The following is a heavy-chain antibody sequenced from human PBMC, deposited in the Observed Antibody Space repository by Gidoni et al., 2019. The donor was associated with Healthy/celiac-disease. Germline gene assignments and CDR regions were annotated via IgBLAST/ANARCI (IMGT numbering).Heavy chain of an antibody. Sequence: EVQLVESGGGLVQPGGSLRLSCAASGFTFSSYSMNWVRQAPGQGREWVSYISSSSSTIYYADSVKGRFTISRDNAKNSLYLQMNSLRAEDTAVYYCARDSPLQYPNWFDPWGQGTLVTVSS. CDR3: ARDSPLQYPNWFDP. J-gene: IGHJ5*02. CDR1: GFTFSSYS. V-gene: IGHV3-48*01. D-gene: IGHD4-4*01. CDR2: ISSSSSTI.